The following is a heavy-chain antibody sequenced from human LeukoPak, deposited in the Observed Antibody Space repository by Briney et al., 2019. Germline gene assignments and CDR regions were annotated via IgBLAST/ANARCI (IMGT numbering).Heavy chain of an antibody. D-gene: IGHD1-26*01. V-gene: IGHV3-33*01. CDR1: GFTFSSYG. CDR2: IWYDGSNK. J-gene: IGHJ4*02. Sequence: GGSLRLSRAASGFTFSSYGMHWVRQAPGKGLEWVAVIWYDGSNKYYADSVKGRFTISRDNSKNTLYLQMNSLRAEDTAVYYCAREGGSYRYYFDYWGQGTLVTVSS. CDR3: AREGGSYRYYFDY.